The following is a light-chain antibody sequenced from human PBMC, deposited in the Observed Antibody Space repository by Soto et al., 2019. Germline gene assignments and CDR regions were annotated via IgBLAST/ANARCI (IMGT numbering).Light chain of an antibody. J-gene: IGKJ1*01. CDR3: QMYDSSSWK. CDR1: QSFSNTY. CDR2: GAS. Sequence: EIMLTQSPGTLSLSPGDTANLSCSSSQSFSNTYLAWYQQKPGQAPRLLIYGASSRATGFPDRFSGSGSGTDFTLTISRLETEDFAVYYCQMYDSSSWKCGQGNKGAIK. V-gene: IGKV3-20*01.